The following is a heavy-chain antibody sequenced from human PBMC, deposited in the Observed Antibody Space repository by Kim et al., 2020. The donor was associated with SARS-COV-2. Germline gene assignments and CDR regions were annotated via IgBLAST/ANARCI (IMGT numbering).Heavy chain of an antibody. Sequence: SETLSLTCYISGDSISRRSDYWAWIRQPPGKGPEWLGSVSNGGAAFHNPSLSRRVTISVDRSKNLLSLRLTSVTAADTGFYYCARQDHSDHGDPNWFDP. J-gene: IGHJ5*02. V-gene: IGHV4-39*01. CDR3: ARQDHSDHGDPNWFDP. D-gene: IGHD4-17*01. CDR2: VSNGGAA. CDR1: GDSISRRSDY.